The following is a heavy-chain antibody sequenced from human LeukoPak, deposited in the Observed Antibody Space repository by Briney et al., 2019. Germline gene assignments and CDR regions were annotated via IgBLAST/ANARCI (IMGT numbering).Heavy chain of an antibody. CDR1: GGSFSGYY. CDR3: AIFFGRGGIADYYFDY. V-gene: IGHV4-34*01. D-gene: IGHD6-13*01. Sequence: SETLSLTCAVYGGSFSGYYWSWIRQPPGKGLEWIGEINHSGSTNYNPSLKSRVTISVDTSKNQFSLKLSSVTAADTAVYYCAIFFGRGGIADYYFDYWGQGTLVTVSS. CDR2: INHSGST. J-gene: IGHJ4*02.